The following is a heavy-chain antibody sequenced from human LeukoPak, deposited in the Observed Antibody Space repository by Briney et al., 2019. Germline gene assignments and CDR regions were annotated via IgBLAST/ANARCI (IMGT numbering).Heavy chain of an antibody. J-gene: IGHJ4*02. V-gene: IGHV3-48*01. CDR3: ARPYCASTSCPTFEY. CDR1: GFAFSSYN. D-gene: IGHD2-2*01. CDR2: ISSGSDTI. Sequence: GGSLRLSCAASGFAFSSYNMNWVRQAPGKGLEWVSYISSGSDTIFYADSVKGRFTISRDNARNSLYLQMNSLRAEDTAVYYCARPYCASTSCPTFEYWGQGTLVTVSS.